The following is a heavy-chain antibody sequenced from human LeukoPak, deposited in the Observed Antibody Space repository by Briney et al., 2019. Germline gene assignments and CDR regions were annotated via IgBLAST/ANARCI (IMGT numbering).Heavy chain of an antibody. CDR2: ISSSGSTI. V-gene: IGHV3-11*04. CDR1: GLTFSDYY. J-gene: IGHJ3*02. CDR3: ARDPWRPRADYAFDI. D-gene: IGHD5-12*01. Sequence: GGSLRLSCAASGLTFSDYYMSWIRQAPGKGLEWVSYISSSGSTIYYADSVKGRFTISRDNAKNSVYLQMNSLRAEDTAVYYCARDPWRPRADYAFDIWGQGTMVTVSS.